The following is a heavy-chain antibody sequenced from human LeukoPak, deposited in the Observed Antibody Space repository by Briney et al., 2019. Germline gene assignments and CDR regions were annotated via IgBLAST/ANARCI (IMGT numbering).Heavy chain of an antibody. J-gene: IGHJ3*02. CDR2: INHSGST. CDR1: GGSFSGYY. CDR3: ARQEWAFDI. Sequence: PSETLSLTCAVYGGSFSGYYWSWIRQPPGKGREGIGEINHSGSTNYNPSLKSRVTISVDTYKTQFSMKLSSVTAADTAVYYCARQEWAFDIWGQGTMVTVSS. D-gene: IGHD3-3*01. V-gene: IGHV4-34*01.